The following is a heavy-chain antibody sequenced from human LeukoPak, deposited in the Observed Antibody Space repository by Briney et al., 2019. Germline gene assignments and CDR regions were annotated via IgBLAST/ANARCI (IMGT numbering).Heavy chain of an antibody. V-gene: IGHV3-13*01. J-gene: IGHJ2*01. CDR1: GFTFTGSA. Sequence: GGSLRLSCAASGFTFTGSAMHWVRQATGKGLEWVSAIGTAGDTYYPGSVQGRFTISRENAKDSLYLQMNSLRADDTAVYFCAREVHDSRSSGWSPDIWGRGTLVTVSS. D-gene: IGHD3-22*01. CDR2: IGTAGDT. CDR3: AREVHDSRSSGWSPDI.